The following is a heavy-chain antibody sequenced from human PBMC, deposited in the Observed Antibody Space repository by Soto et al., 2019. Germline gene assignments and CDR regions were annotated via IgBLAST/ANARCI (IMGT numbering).Heavy chain of an antibody. Sequence: GESLKISCKGSGYSFTSYWIGWVRQMPGKGLEWMGIIYPGDSDTRYSPSFQGQVTISADKSISTAYLQWSSLKASDTAMHYCARLGTYQLLQGYYGMDVWGQGTTVTVSS. CDR1: GYSFTSYW. J-gene: IGHJ6*02. CDR2: IYPGDSDT. D-gene: IGHD2-2*01. CDR3: ARLGTYQLLQGYYGMDV. V-gene: IGHV5-51*01.